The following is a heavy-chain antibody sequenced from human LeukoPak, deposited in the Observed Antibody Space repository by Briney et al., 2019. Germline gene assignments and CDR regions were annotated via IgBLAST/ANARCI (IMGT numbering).Heavy chain of an antibody. CDR2: IYTSGST. D-gene: IGHD6-13*01. Sequence: SETLSLTCTVSNGSISSSSYYWSWIRQPAGKGLEWIGRIYTSGSTNYNPSLKSRVTMSVDTSKNQFSLKLSSVTAADTAVYYCARAPYSIPKGDPYYFDYWGQGTLVTVSS. CDR3: ARAPYSIPKGDPYYFDY. J-gene: IGHJ4*02. V-gene: IGHV4-61*02. CDR1: NGSISSSSYY.